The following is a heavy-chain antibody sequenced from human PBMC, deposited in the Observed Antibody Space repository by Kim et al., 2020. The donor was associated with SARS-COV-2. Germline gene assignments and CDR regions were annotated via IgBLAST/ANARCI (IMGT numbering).Heavy chain of an antibody. CDR1: GFTFSSYG. V-gene: IGHV3-30*18. Sequence: GGSLRLSCAASGFTFSSYGMHWVRQAPGKGLEWVAVISYDGSNKYYADSVKGRFTISRDNSKNTLYLQMNSLRAEDTAVYYCAKDFHNDYYDSSGYYGLLDYWGQGTLVTVSS. CDR2: ISYDGSNK. J-gene: IGHJ4*02. CDR3: AKDFHNDYYDSSGYYGLLDY. D-gene: IGHD3-22*01.